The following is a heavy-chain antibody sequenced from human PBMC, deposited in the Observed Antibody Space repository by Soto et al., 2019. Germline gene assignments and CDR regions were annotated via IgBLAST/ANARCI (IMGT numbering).Heavy chain of an antibody. J-gene: IGHJ4*02. CDR3: ARLYGAALFDY. Sequence: QLQLQESGPGLVKPSETLSLTCTVSGGSISSSSYYWGWIRQPPGKGLEWIGTIYYSVSTYYNPSLKSRVTISVHTSKNQFSLKLSSVTAADTAVYYCARLYGAALFDYWGQGTLVTVSS. D-gene: IGHD2-8*01. CDR1: GGSISSSSYY. V-gene: IGHV4-39*01. CDR2: IYYSVST.